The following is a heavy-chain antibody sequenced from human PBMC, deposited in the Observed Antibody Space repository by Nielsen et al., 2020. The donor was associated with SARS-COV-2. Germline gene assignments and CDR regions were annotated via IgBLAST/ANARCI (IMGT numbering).Heavy chain of an antibody. Sequence: SETLSLTCTVSGGSISNFYWTWIRQPPGKGLEWIGYIYYSGSTYYNPSLKSRVTISVDTSKNQFSLKLSSVTAADTAVYYCARGFDIWGQGTMVTVSS. CDR2: IYYSGST. V-gene: IGHV4-59*01. J-gene: IGHJ3*02. CDR3: ARGFDI. CDR1: GGSISNFY.